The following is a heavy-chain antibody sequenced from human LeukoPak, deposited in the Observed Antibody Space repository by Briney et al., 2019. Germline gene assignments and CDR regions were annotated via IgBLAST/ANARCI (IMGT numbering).Heavy chain of an antibody. V-gene: IGHV3-23*01. J-gene: IGHJ6*02. CDR3: AKHSGSYYHYYVMDV. D-gene: IGHD1-26*01. Sequence: PGGSLRLSCAASGFTFSSYAVNWVRQAPGKGLEWVSAISGSGDSTYYADSVKGRFTISRDNSKNTLYLQMNSLRAEDTAVYYCAKHSGSYYHYYVMDVWGQGTTVTVSS. CDR1: GFTFSSYA. CDR2: ISGSGDST.